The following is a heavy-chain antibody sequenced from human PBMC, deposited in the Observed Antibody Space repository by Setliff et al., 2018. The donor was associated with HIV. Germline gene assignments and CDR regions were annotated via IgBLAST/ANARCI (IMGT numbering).Heavy chain of an antibody. V-gene: IGHV3-23*01. CDR1: GFTFSSYA. Sequence: GESLRLSCAASGFTFSSYAMSWVRQAPGKGLEWVSAISGSGGSTYYADSVKGRFTISRDNSKNTLYLQMNSLRAEDTAVYYCAGESSIAVAEYFQHWGQGTPVTVSS. CDR2: ISGSGGST. J-gene: IGHJ1*01. CDR3: AGESSIAVAEYFQH. D-gene: IGHD6-19*01.